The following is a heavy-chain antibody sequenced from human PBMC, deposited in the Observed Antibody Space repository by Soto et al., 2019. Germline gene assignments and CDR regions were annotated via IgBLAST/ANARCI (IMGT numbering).Heavy chain of an antibody. D-gene: IGHD3-16*01. CDR3: VQGRGPFDF. J-gene: IGHJ4*02. CDR2: IYWDEDK. Sequence: QITLKESGPTLVKPTQTLTLTCTFSGFSLSTSGVGVGWIRQPPGKALEWLALIYWDEDKRYSPSLKSRLTITKDTSKNQVVLTMTNMDPVDTATYYCVQGRGPFDFWGQGTLVTVSS. V-gene: IGHV2-5*02. CDR1: GFSLSTSGVG.